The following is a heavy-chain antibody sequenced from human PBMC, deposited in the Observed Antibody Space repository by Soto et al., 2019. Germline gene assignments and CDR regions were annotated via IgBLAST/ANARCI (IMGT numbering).Heavy chain of an antibody. V-gene: IGHV1-69*13. CDR2: IIPIFGTA. CDR3: ARVDRAAGDAFDI. D-gene: IGHD6-25*01. Sequence: ASVKVSCKASGGTFSSYAISWVRQAPGQGLEWMGGIIPIFGTANYAQKFQGRVTITADESTSTAYMELSSLRSEDTAVYYCARVDRAAGDAFDIWGQGTMVTVSS. J-gene: IGHJ3*02. CDR1: GGTFSSYA.